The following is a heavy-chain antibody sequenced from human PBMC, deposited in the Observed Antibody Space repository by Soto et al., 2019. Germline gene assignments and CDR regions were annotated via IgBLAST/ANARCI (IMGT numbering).Heavy chain of an antibody. J-gene: IGHJ6*02. CDR2: IWYDGSEK. CDR1: GFTFNHNA. D-gene: IGHD6-13*01. V-gene: IGHV3-33*01. Sequence: QVQLVESGGGVVQPGRSLRLSCAASGFTFNHNAMHWVRQAAGKGLEWVAQIWYDGSEKYYTDSVKGRFTISRDNFKNAVFLEMDSLRVEDTAVDYCARDGQQQAPYALDVWGQGTTVIVSS. CDR3: ARDGQQQAPYALDV.